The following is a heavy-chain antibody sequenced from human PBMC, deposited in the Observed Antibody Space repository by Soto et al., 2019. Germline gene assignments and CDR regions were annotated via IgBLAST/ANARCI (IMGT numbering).Heavy chain of an antibody. D-gene: IGHD1-26*01. CDR2: IWYDGSNK. CDR1: GFTFSSYG. J-gene: IGHJ4*02. V-gene: IGHV3-33*01. CDR3: ARDREWELTREYFDY. Sequence: ESGGGVVQPGRSLRLSCAASGFTFSSYGMHWVRQAPGKGLEWVAVIWYDGSNKYYADSVKGRFTISRDNSKNTVYLQMSSLRAEDTAVYYCARDREWELTREYFDYWGQGTLVTVSS.